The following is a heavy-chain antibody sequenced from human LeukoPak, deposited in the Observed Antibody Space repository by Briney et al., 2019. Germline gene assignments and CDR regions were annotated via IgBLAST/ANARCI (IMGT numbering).Heavy chain of an antibody. Sequence: PGGSLRLSCEVSEFALERYTMSWVRQAPGKGLEWVSSISGVGASYIFYADSVKGRFTISRDNSKNTLYLQMNSLRAEDTAVYYCAKFPYSSGWATDYWGQGTLVTVSS. CDR1: EFALERYT. D-gene: IGHD6-19*01. J-gene: IGHJ4*02. CDR3: AKFPYSSGWATDY. V-gene: IGHV3-23*01. CDR2: ISGVGASYI.